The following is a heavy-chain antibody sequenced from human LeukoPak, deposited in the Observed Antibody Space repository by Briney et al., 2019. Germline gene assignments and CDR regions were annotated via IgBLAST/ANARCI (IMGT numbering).Heavy chain of an antibody. CDR3: ARRDGYNYIDY. V-gene: IGHV3-7*01. D-gene: IGHD5-12*01. CDR2: IKQDGSDK. Sequence: PGGSLRLSCAASGFTFSSYWMTWVRQAPGKGLEWVANIKQDGSDKYYVDSVKGRFTISRDSAKNSLYLQMNSLRAEDTAVYYCARRDGYNYIDYWGQGTLVTVSS. J-gene: IGHJ4*02. CDR1: GFTFSSYW.